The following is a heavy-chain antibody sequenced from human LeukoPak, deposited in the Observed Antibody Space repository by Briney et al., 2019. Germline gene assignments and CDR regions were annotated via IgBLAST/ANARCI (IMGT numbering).Heavy chain of an antibody. D-gene: IGHD3-16*02. J-gene: IGHJ5*02. V-gene: IGHV3-21*01. Sequence: GGSLRLSCAASGFTFSSYSMNWVRQAPGKGLEWVSSISSSSSYIHYADSVKGRFTISRDNAKNSLYLQMNSLRAEDTAVYYCARDERFVIGDWFDPWGQGTLVTVSS. CDR3: ARDERFVIGDWFDP. CDR1: GFTFSSYS. CDR2: ISSSSSYI.